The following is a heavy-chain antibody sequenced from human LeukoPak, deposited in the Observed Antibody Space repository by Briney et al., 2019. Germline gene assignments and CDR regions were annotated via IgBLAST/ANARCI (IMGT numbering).Heavy chain of an antibody. V-gene: IGHV3-53*01. D-gene: IGHD3-22*01. CDR2: FYIGGST. CDR1: GFSVSINY. J-gene: IGHJ4*02. CDR3: ALGNYDSSGYYPLPIDY. Sequence: PGVSLRLSCAASGFSVSINYMSWVRHAPGKGLEWGSVFYIGGSTYNTDSVKGRFTISRDNSKNTLYLQMNSLRAEDTAVYYCALGNYDSSGYYPLPIDYWGQGTLVTV.